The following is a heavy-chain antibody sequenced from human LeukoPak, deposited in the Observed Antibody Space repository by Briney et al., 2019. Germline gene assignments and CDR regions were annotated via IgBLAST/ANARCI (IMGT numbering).Heavy chain of an antibody. J-gene: IGHJ6*02. Sequence: SQTLSLTCAVYGGSFSGYYWSWIRQPPGKGLEWIGEINHSGSTNYNPSLKSRVTISVDTSKNQFSLKLSSVTAADTAVYYCARVRGVSSSWYTYYYYYGMDVWGQGTTVTVSS. D-gene: IGHD6-13*01. CDR1: GGSFSGYY. CDR2: INHSGST. CDR3: ARVRGVSSSWYTYYYYYGMDV. V-gene: IGHV4-34*01.